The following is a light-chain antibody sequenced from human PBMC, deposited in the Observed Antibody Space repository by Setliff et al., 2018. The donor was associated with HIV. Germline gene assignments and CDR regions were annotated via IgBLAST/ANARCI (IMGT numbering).Light chain of an antibody. J-gene: IGLJ1*01. Sequence: QSALTQPDSVSGSPGQSIAISCTGTIGNYDIVSWYQHHPGKAPKLMIYEVNKRPSGVSDRFSGSKSGNTAALTISGLQPEDEADYYCCSFANSYVFGTGTKVTVL. V-gene: IGLV2-23*02. CDR2: EVN. CDR3: CSFANSYV. CDR1: IGNYDI.